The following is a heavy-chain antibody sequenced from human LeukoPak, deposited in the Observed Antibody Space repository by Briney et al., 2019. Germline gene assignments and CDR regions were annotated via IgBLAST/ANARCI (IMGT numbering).Heavy chain of an antibody. V-gene: IGHV3-21*01. CDR1: GFTFSSYS. CDR3: ARPYIAMHYGMDV. D-gene: IGHD5-18*01. CDR2: ISSSSSYI. J-gene: IGHJ6*02. Sequence: KTGGSLRLSCAASGFTFSSYSLNWVRQAPGKGLEWVSSISSSSSYIYYADSVKGRFTISRDNAKNSLYLQMNSLRAEDTAVYYCARPYIAMHYGMDVWGQGTTVTVSS.